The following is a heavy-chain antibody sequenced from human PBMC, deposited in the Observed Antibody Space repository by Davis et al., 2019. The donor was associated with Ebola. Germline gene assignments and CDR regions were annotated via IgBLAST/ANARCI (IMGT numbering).Heavy chain of an antibody. CDR3: ARVNGGGGAALDI. J-gene: IGHJ3*02. Sequence: SETLSLTCAVSGGSISSSNWWSWVRQPPGKGLEWIGEIYHSGSTNYNPSLKSRFTISVDTSKNQFSLKLNSVTAADTAVYYCARVNGGGGAALDIWGQGTGVTVSS. CDR1: GGSISSSNW. CDR2: IYHSGST. V-gene: IGHV4-4*02. D-gene: IGHD2-8*01.